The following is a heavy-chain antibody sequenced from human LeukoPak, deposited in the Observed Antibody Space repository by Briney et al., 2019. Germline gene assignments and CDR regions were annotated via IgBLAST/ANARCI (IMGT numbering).Heavy chain of an antibody. CDR1: GFTFGDYA. CDR3: TRERLLTERVWLDP. D-gene: IGHD1-1*01. CDR2: IRREVNGGTT. Sequence: LRLSCTVHGFTFGDYAIGSVRQAPGKGLGLEGFIRREVNGGTTEYDASVKGRFTISRDDSKSIAYLQMNSLRTEDTAVYYCTRERLLTERVWLDPWGQGTLVTVSS. J-gene: IGHJ5*02. V-gene: IGHV3-49*04.